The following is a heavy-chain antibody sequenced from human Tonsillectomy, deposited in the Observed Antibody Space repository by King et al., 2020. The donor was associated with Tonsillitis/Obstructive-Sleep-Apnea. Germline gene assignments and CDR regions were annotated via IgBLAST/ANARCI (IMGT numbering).Heavy chain of an antibody. D-gene: IGHD3-9*01. V-gene: IGHV1-18*01. CDR2: ISAYNGNT. J-gene: IGHJ5*02. Sequence: QLVQSGAEVKKPGASVKVSCKASGYTFTSYGISWVRQAPGQGLEWMGWISAYNGNTNYAQKLQGRVTMTTDTSTSTAYMELRSLRSDDTAVYYCARVKLFLGGPIYDILTGYYPYNWFDPWGQGTLVTVSS. CDR1: GYTFTSYG. CDR3: ARVKLFLGGPIYDILTGYYPYNWFDP.